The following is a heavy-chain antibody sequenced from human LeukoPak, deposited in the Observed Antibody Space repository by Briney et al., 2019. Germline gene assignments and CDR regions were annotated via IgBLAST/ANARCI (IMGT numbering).Heavy chain of an antibody. D-gene: IGHD3-9*01. V-gene: IGHV3-64D*06. CDR1: GFTFSNHF. J-gene: IGHJ4*02. Sequence: PGGSLRLSCSTSGFTFSNHFMHWVRQAPGKGLEYVSSIGPNGASTLSADSVKGRFTISRDNSKNALYLQLTSLRLEDTALYYCVKDLTGTWSFDYWGQGTLVTVCS. CDR3: VKDLTGTWSFDY. CDR2: IGPNGAST.